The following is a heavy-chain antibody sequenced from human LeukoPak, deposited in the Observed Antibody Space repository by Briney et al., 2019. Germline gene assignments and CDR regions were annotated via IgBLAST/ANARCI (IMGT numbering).Heavy chain of an antibody. Sequence: PGGSLRLSCSASGLTDRINYMGWDRPRQRKGLEWDSVIYGGGSTCYVESVKHRFTISRDNSKNTLYLQMNSLRAEDTAVYYCAREISGGTYPWGYFDCWGQGTLVTVSS. CDR2: IYGGGST. V-gene: IGHV3-53*01. D-gene: IGHD7-27*01. CDR3: AREISGGTYPWGYFDC. J-gene: IGHJ4*02. CDR1: GLTDRINY.